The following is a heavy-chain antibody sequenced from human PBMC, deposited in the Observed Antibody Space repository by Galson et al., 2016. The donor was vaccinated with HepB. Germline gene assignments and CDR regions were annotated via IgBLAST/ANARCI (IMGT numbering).Heavy chain of an antibody. D-gene: IGHD3-10*01. V-gene: IGHV4-34*01. CDR3: ARGRRFGEVLRTVGWLDS. J-gene: IGHJ5*01. Sequence: SETLSLTCAVYGGSFSGHYWIWVRQPPGKGPEWIGEIDDSGHYNYNPSLKSRVAMSVDTSKNQFSLKVTSMTAADTAVYYCARGRRFGEVLRTVGWLDSWSQGTLVTVSP. CDR1: GGSFSGHY. CDR2: IDDSGHY.